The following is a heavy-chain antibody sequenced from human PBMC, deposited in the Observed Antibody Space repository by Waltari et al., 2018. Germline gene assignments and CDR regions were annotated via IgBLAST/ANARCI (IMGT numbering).Heavy chain of an antibody. CDR3: ARGGEYVWKV. Sequence: QVQLQGSGPRLVKPSETLFLTCAMSGDSVNSDSWWTWVRQRPGETLEWIAETFHTGSSHYNPSLLSRVTILLDKSKNQFSLEMKYVTAADTAVYYCARGGEYVWKVWGQGALVIVSS. CDR1: GDSVNSDSW. CDR2: TFHTGSS. V-gene: IGHV4-4*02. D-gene: IGHD3-16*01. J-gene: IGHJ4*02.